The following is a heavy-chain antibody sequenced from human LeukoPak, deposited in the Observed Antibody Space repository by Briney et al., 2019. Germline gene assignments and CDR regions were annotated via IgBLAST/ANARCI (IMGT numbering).Heavy chain of an antibody. J-gene: IGHJ4*02. Sequence: SETLSLTCTVSGGSISSYYWSWIRQPPGKGLEWIGYIYYSGSTNYDPSLKSRVTISVDTSKNQFSLKLSSVTAADTAVYYCARESGSYYFDYWGQGTLVTVSS. CDR2: IYYSGST. D-gene: IGHD3-10*01. CDR3: ARESGSYYFDY. CDR1: GGSISSYY. V-gene: IGHV4-59*01.